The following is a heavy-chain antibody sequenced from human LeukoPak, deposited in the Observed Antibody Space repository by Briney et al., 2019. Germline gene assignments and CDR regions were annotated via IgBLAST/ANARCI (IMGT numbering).Heavy chain of an antibody. CDR1: GGSISSSSYY. CDR3: ARDALPPSGWFDP. V-gene: IGHV4-39*07. Sequence: SETLSLTCTVPGGSISSSSYYWGWIRQPPGKGLEWIGSIYYSGSTYYNPSLKSRVTISVDTSKNQFSLKLNSVTAADTAVYYCARDALPPSGWFDPWGQGTLVTVSS. D-gene: IGHD3-10*01. CDR2: IYYSGST. J-gene: IGHJ5*02.